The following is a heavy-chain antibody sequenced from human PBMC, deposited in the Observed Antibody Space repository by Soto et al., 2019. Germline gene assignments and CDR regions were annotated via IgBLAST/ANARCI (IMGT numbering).Heavy chain of an antibody. J-gene: IGHJ4*02. V-gene: IGHV3-15*07. D-gene: IGHD1-1*01. CDR3: TSRIRTTYDN. Sequence: EVQLVESGGGLVKPGESLRLSCVASGFPFTTVWMNWVRQAPGKGPEWLGRVKTKAEGATTDYAAPAKGRFTILRDDSINTVYLQMTSLRIEDTALYYCTSRIRTTYDNWGQGSLVTVSS. CDR1: GFPFTTVW. CDR2: VKTKAEGATT.